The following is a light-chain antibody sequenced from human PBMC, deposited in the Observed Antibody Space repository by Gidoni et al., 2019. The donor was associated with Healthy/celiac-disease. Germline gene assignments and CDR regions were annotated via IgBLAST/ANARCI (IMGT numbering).Light chain of an antibody. CDR2: WAS. CDR1: QRVLYSSNNKNY. Sequence: DMAMTKSPASLHGSRGERATITCKSSQRVLYSSNNKNYVAWYQQKPGQPPKLLIYWASTRESGVPDRFSGSGSGTDFTLTISSLQADDVAVYYCQQYYSTPSWTFGQGTKVEIK. CDR3: QQYYSTPSWT. V-gene: IGKV4-1*01. J-gene: IGKJ1*01.